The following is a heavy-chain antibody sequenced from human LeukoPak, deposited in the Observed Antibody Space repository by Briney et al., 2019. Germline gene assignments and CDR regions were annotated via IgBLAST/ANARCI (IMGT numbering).Heavy chain of an antibody. J-gene: IGHJ3*02. CDR1: GYTFTGFF. CDR3: ARDHDGFDI. V-gene: IGHV1-2*02. CDR2: INPSSGGT. Sequence: ASVKVSCKASGYTFTGFFLHWVRQAPGQGLEWMAWINPSSGGTLYAQNFQGRVTVTRDTSITTAYMELSRLRYDDTAVYYCARDHDGFDIWGQGTMVTVSS.